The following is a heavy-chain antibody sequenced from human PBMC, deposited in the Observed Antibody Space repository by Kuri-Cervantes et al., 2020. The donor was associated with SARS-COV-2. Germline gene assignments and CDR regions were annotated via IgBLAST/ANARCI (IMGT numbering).Heavy chain of an antibody. CDR2: INHSGST. V-gene: IGHV4-34*01. D-gene: IGHD6-19*01. CDR1: GGSFSGYY. CDR3: ARGVGAAVAGTLITIYYYYVMDV. Sequence: SQTLSLTCAVYGGSFSGYYWSWIRQPPGKGLEWIGEINHSGSTNYNPSLKSRVTISVDTSKNQFSLKLSSVTAADTAVYYCARGVGAAVAGTLITIYYYYVMDVWGQGTTVTVSS. J-gene: IGHJ6*02.